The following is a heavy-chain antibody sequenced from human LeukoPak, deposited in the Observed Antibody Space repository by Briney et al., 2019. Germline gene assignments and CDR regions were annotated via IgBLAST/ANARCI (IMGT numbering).Heavy chain of an antibody. D-gene: IGHD2-2*01. CDR2: ISSTSSHT. V-gene: IGHV3-21*01. CDR1: GFTFSTYT. Sequence: PGGSLRLSCAASGFTFSTYTMNWVRQAPGKGLEWISSISSTSSHTHYADSVKGRFTISRDNAKNSLYLQMNGLRAEDTAVYYCVTGDAREYWGQGTLVTVSS. CDR3: VTGDAREY. J-gene: IGHJ4*02.